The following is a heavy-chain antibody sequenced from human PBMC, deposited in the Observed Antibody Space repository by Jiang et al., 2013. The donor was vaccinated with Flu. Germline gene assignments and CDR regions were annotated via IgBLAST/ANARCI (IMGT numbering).Heavy chain of an antibody. V-gene: IGHV4-61*02. J-gene: IGHJ4*02. Sequence: PGLVKPSQTLSLICTVSGGSISSGNLYWYWVRQPAGKGLEWIGRIHFSGFTQYNPSLKSRVTISVDTSNNQFSLNLNSVTAAGTAVYYCAGEIENSWGLDNWGQG. D-gene: IGHD6-13*01. CDR2: IHFSGFT. CDR1: GGSISSGNLY. CDR3: AGEIENSWGLDN.